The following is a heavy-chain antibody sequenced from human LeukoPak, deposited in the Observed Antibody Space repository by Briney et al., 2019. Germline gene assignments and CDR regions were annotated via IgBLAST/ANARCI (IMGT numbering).Heavy chain of an antibody. CDR1: GFTFSSYS. CDR3: AKISPGGTAFDI. CDR2: ISSSSSYI. V-gene: IGHV3-21*04. J-gene: IGHJ3*02. Sequence: GGSLRLSCAASGFTFSSYSMNWVRQAPGKGLEWVSSISSSSSYIYYADSVKGRFTISRDYPKNTLYLQMNSLRAEDTAVYYCAKISPGGTAFDIWGQGTMVTVSS. D-gene: IGHD1-14*01.